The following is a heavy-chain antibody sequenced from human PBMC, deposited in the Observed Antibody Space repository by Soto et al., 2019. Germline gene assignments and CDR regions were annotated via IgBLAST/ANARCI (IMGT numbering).Heavy chain of an antibody. CDR3: ARDYYDSFFDY. CDR2: ISKSSRYI. D-gene: IGHD3-22*01. J-gene: IGHJ4*02. CDR1: GFTFSVYS. V-gene: IGHV3-21*01. Sequence: PGGSLRLSCAASGFTFSVYSMNWIRQAPGKGLEWVSSISKSSRYIYYADSVKGRFTISRDNAKNSLYLQMNSLRAEDTAVYYCARDYYDSFFDYWGQGTLVTVSS.